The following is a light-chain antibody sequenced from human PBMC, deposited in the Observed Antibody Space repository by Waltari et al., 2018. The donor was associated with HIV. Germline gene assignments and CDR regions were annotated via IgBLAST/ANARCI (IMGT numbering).Light chain of an antibody. J-gene: IGKJ2*01. Sequence: EIVMTQSPATLSVSPGESATLSCRASQSVGTKLAWYQQKPGQAPRLLIYDASDRATGTPARFSGSGSGTDFTLTISSLEPEDFAVYYCQQRSNWPPGGAYTFGQGTKLEIK. CDR1: QSVGTK. CDR2: DAS. V-gene: IGKV3-11*01. CDR3: QQRSNWPPGGAYT.